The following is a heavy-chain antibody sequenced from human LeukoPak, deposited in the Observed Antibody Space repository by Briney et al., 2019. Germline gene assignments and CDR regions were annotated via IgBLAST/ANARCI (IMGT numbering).Heavy chain of an antibody. Sequence: PGGSLRLSCAASGFTFSNAWMSWVRQAPGKGLEWVGRIKSKTDGGTTDYAAPVKGRFTISRDDSKNTLYLQMNSLKTEDTAVYYCTTRLPACTNGVCYSDYWGQGTLVTVSS. D-gene: IGHD2-8*01. CDR1: GFTFSNAW. J-gene: IGHJ4*02. CDR3: TTRLPACTNGVCYSDY. V-gene: IGHV3-15*01. CDR2: IKSKTDGGTT.